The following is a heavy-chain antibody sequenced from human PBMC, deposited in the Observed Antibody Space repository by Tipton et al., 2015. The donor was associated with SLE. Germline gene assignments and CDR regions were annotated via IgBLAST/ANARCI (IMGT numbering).Heavy chain of an antibody. D-gene: IGHD2-2*01. Sequence: TLSLTCTVSGYSISSGYYWGWIRQPPGKGLEWIGRIYHSGSTYYNPSLKSRFTISVDTSKNQFSLKLSSVTAADTAVYYCAREVEYQLLLPYMDVWGKGTTVSVSS. CDR2: IYHSGST. CDR1: GYSISSGYY. CDR3: AREVEYQLLLPYMDV. V-gene: IGHV4-38-2*02. J-gene: IGHJ6*03.